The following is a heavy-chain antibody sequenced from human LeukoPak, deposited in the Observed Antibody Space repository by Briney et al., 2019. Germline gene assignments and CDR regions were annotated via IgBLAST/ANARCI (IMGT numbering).Heavy chain of an antibody. CDR3: ARDLRDCSSTSCFYYYYYGMDV. CDR1: GYTFTGYY. D-gene: IGHD2-2*01. J-gene: IGHJ6*02. CDR2: INPNSGGT. Sequence: ASVKVSCKASGYTFTGYYMHWVRQAPGQGLEWMGRINPNSGGTNYAQKFQGRVTMTRDTSISTAYMELSRLRSADTAVYYCARDLRDCSSTSCFYYYYYGMDVWGQGTTVTVSS. V-gene: IGHV1-2*06.